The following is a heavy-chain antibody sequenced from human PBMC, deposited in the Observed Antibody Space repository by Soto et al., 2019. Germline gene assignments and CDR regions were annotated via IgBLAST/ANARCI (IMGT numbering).Heavy chain of an antibody. D-gene: IGHD6-13*01. CDR1: GFTFSSHA. V-gene: IGHV3-23*01. Sequence: EVQLLESGGGLVQPGGSLRLSCAASGFTFSSHAMSWVRQAPGKGLEWVSVISGSAGSTYYADSVRGRFTISRDNSKNKLYLHMNSLRAEDTAIYYCAKEVGIAGTDTRGDFDYWGQGTLVTVSS. CDR2: ISGSAGST. J-gene: IGHJ4*02. CDR3: AKEVGIAGTDTRGDFDY.